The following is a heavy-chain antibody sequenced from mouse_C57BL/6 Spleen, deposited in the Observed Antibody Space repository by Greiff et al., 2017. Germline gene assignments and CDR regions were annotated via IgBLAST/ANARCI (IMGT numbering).Heavy chain of an antibody. J-gene: IGHJ3*01. CDR2: IDPSASYT. CDR1: GYTFTSYW. D-gene: IGHD2-3*01. V-gene: IGHV1-69*01. Sequence: VQLQQPGAELVMPGASVKLSCKASGYTFTSYWMHWVKQRPGQGLEWIGEIDPSASYTNYNQKFKGKSTLTVDKSSSTAYMQLSSLTSEDSAVYYCARRGLLPWFAYWGQGTLVTVSA. CDR3: ARRGLLPWFAY.